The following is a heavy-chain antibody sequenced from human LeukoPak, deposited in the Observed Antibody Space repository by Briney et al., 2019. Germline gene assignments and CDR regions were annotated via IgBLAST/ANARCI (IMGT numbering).Heavy chain of an antibody. D-gene: IGHD1-14*01. CDR2: IYYSGST. Sequence: SETLSLTCTVSGGSISSSTYHWGWIRQPPGKGLEWIGSIYYSGSTYYNPSLKSRVTISVDTSKNQFSLKLSSVTAADTAVFYCARLPNLYYFDYWGQGTLVTVSS. CDR1: GGSISSSTYH. V-gene: IGHV4-39*01. J-gene: IGHJ4*02. CDR3: ARLPNLYYFDY.